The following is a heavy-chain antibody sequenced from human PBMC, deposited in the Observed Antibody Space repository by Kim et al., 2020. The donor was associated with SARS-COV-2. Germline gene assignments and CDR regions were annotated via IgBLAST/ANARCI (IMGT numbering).Heavy chain of an antibody. CDR3: ARARSWYSNWFDP. CDR2: IYYSGST. CDR1: GGSISSGGYY. D-gene: IGHD6-13*01. Sequence: SETLSLTCTVSGGSISSGGYYWSWIRQHPGKGLEWIGYIYYSGSTYYNPSLKSRVTISVDTSKNQFSLKLSSVTAADTAVYYCARARSWYSNWFDPWGQGTLVTVSS. J-gene: IGHJ5*02. V-gene: IGHV4-31*03.